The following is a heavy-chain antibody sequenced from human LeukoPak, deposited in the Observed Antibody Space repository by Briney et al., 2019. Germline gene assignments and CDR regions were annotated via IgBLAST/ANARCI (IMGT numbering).Heavy chain of an antibody. V-gene: IGHV5-10-1*01. J-gene: IGHJ6*04. CDR1: GYRFTSYW. CDR2: IDPSDSYT. D-gene: IGHD6-19*01. CDR3: ASTHSSGWYRYYYYYGMDV. Sequence: GESLRISCKGSGYRFTSYWISWVRQMPGKGLEWMGRIDPSDSYTNSSPSFQGHVTISADKSISTAYLQWSSLKASDTAMYYCASTHSSGWYRYYYYYGMDVWGKGTTVTVSS.